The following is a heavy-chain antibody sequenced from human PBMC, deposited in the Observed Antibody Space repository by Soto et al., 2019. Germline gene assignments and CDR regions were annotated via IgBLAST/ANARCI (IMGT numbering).Heavy chain of an antibody. CDR1: GFTFSNAW. Sequence: EVQLEESGGGLVKPGGSLRLSCAASGFTFSNAWMNWVRQAPGKGLEWVGRIKSKTDGGTTDYAAPVKGRFTISRDDSKNMLYLQMNSLKTEDTAVYYCTTDRDYGDYVGYYYYYYGMDVWGQGTTVTVSS. CDR2: IKSKTDGGTT. V-gene: IGHV3-15*07. CDR3: TTDRDYGDYVGYYYYYYGMDV. J-gene: IGHJ6*02. D-gene: IGHD4-17*01.